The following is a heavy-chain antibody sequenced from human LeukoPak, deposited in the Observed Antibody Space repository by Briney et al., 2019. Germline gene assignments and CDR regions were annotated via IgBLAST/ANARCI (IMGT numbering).Heavy chain of an antibody. CDR3: ARPLRESGYFYFDY. J-gene: IGHJ4*02. V-gene: IGHV3-21*01. D-gene: IGHD3-3*01. CDR1: GFSFSSYS. Sequence: GGSLRLSCAASGFSFSSYSMSWVRQAPGKGLEWVSSISSSSSDIFHADSVEGRFTISRDNAKNSLYLQMNSLRAEDTAIYYCARPLRESGYFYFDYWGQGTLVTVSS. CDR2: ISSSSSDI.